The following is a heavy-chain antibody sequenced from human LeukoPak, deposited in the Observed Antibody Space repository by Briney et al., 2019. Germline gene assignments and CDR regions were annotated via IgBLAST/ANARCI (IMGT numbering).Heavy chain of an antibody. Sequence: ASVKVSCKASGYTFTGYYMHWVRQATGQGLEWMGWMNPNSGNTGYAQKFQGRVTITRNTSISTAYMELSGLRSEDTAVYYCARVAITMVRGGYYYYMDVWGKGTTVTVSS. J-gene: IGHJ6*03. CDR2: MNPNSGNT. CDR3: ARVAITMVRGGYYYYMDV. V-gene: IGHV1-8*03. CDR1: GYTFTGYY. D-gene: IGHD3-10*01.